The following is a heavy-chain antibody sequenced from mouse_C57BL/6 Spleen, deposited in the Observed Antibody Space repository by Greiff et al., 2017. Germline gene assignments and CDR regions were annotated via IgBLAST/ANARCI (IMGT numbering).Heavy chain of an antibody. V-gene: IGHV1-80*01. D-gene: IGHD4-1*01. CDR1: GYAFRSYW. J-gene: IGHJ1*03. CDR2: IYPGDGDT. Sequence: QVQLKESGAELVKPGASVKISCKASGYAFRSYWMNWVKQRPGKGLEWIGQIYPGDGDTNYNGKFKGKATLTADKASSTAYMQLSSLTSEDSAVYFCARWDTPGYFDVWGTGTTVTVSS. CDR3: ARWDTPGYFDV.